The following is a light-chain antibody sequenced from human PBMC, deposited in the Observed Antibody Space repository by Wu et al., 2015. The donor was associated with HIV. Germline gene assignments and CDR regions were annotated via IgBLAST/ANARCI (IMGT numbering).Light chain of an antibody. CDR2: DAS. Sequence: IQLTQSPSSLSASIGDRVNITCRASQDIFTYLAWYQQTPGKAPRVLIYDASTLQSGVSPRFSGSGSGAEFTLTISGLQREDFAIYFCQQLNSFPLTFDQGSRLEI. CDR3: QQLNSFPLT. V-gene: IGKV1-9*01. CDR1: QDIFTY. J-gene: IGKJ5*01.